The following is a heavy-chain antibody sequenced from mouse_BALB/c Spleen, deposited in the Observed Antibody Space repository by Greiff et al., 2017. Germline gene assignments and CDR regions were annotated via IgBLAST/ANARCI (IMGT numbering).Heavy chain of an antibody. J-gene: IGHJ3*01. CDR2: IYPGSGST. Sequence: LQQPGSELVRPGASVKLSCKASGYTFTSYWMHWVKQRPGQGLEWIGNIYPGSGSTNYDEKFKSKATLTVDTSSSTAYMQLSSLTSEDSAVYYCTKVDDYAWFAYWGQGTLVTVSA. V-gene: IGHV1S22*01. CDR1: GYTFTSYW. D-gene: IGHD2-4*01. CDR3: TKVDDYAWFAY.